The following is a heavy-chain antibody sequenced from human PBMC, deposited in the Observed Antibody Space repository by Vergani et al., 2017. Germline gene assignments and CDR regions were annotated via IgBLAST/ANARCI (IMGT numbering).Heavy chain of an antibody. D-gene: IGHD3-22*01. Sequence: QVQLVQSGAEVKKPGSSVKVSCKASGGTLSSYTISWVRQAPGQGLEWMGRIIPILGIANYAQKFPGRVTITADKSTSTAYMELSCLRSEDTAVYYCASITLPYYYDSSGYYSYYYGMDVWGQGTTVTVSS. CDR2: IIPILGIA. CDR3: ASITLPYYYDSSGYYSYYYGMDV. V-gene: IGHV1-69*02. CDR1: GGTLSSYT. J-gene: IGHJ6*02.